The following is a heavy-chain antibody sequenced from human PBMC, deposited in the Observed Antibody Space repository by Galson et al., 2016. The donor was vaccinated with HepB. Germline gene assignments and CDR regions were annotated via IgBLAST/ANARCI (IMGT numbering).Heavy chain of an antibody. V-gene: IGHV3-48*03. CDR3: VRDSGGYSDGPQYYLDY. D-gene: IGHD5-18*01. Sequence: SLRLSCAASGFTFSSYEMHWVRQAPGKGLEWVSYISSSGGMIFYADSVRGRFTISRDHAENSLSLQMDSLRPEDTGVYFCVRDSGGYSDGPQYYLDYWGQGVLVTVSS. J-gene: IGHJ4*02. CDR1: GFTFSSYE. CDR2: ISSSGGMI.